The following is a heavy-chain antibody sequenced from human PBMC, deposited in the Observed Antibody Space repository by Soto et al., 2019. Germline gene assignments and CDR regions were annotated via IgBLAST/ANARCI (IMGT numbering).Heavy chain of an antibody. CDR3: AGDSSGYPPTPFY. J-gene: IGHJ4*02. CDR1: GGSISSGDYY. CDR2: IYYSGST. Sequence: SETLSLTCTVSGGSISSGDYYWSWIRQPPGKGLEWIGYIYYSGSTYYNPSLKSRVTISVDTSKNQFSLKLSSVTAADTAVYYCAGDSSGYPPTPFYWGQGTLVTVSS. D-gene: IGHD3-22*01. V-gene: IGHV4-30-4*01.